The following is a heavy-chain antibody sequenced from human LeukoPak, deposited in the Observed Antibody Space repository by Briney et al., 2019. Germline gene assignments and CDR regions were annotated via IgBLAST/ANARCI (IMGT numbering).Heavy chain of an antibody. CDR2: IKQDGGEE. J-gene: IGHJ4*02. Sequence: GGSLRLSCAASGFTFSSYWMSWVRQAPGRGLEWVANIKQDGGEEYYVDSVEGRFTISRDNAKNSLYLQMNSLRAEDTAVYYCARDGYYYDSSDRNDYWGQGTLVTVSS. V-gene: IGHV3-7*05. CDR3: ARDGYYYDSSDRNDY. CDR1: GFTFSSYW. D-gene: IGHD3-22*01.